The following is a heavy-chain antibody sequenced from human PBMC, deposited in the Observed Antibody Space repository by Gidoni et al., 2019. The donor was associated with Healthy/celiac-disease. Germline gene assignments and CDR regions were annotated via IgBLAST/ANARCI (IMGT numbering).Heavy chain of an antibody. CDR2: IIPIFGTA. CDR1: GGTLSSYA. D-gene: IGHD4-17*01. Sequence: QVQLVQSGAEVKKPGSSVKVSFKASGGTLSSYAISWVRQAHGQGLEWMGGIIPIFGTANYAQKFQGRVTITADKSTSTAYMELSRLRSADTAVYYCASEVYGDYTPHYWGQGTLVTVSS. CDR3: ASEVYGDYTPHY. V-gene: IGHV1-69*06. J-gene: IGHJ4*02.